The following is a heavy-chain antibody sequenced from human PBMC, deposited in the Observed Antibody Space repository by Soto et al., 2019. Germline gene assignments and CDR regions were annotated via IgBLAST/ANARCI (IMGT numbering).Heavy chain of an antibody. V-gene: IGHV3-23*01. J-gene: IGHJ6*03. CDR1: GFTFSSHA. CDR2: ISGSGGST. Sequence: GGSLRLSCAASGFTFSSHAMSWVRQAPGKGLEWVSAISGSGGSTYYADSVKGRFTISRDNSKNTLYLQMNSLRAEDTAVYYCAASPLEGWQWLNPYYYYMDVWGKGTTVTVSS. CDR3: AASPLEGWQWLNPYYYYMDV. D-gene: IGHD6-19*01.